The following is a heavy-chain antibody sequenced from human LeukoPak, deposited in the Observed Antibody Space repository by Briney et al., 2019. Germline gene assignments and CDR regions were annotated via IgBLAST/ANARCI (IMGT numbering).Heavy chain of an antibody. V-gene: IGHV3-7*01. CDR3: ARDLYDSSGFNWFDP. CDR1: GFTSSSYW. Sequence: GGSLRLSCAASGFTSSSYWMSWVRQAPGKGLEWVANIKQDGSEKYYVDSVKGRFTISRDNAKNSLYLQMNSLRAEDMAVYYCARDLYDSSGFNWFDPWGQGTLVTVSS. D-gene: IGHD5/OR15-5a*01. J-gene: IGHJ5*02. CDR2: IKQDGSEK.